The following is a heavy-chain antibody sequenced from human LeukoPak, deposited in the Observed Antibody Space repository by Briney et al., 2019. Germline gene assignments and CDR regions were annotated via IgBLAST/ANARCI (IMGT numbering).Heavy chain of an antibody. CDR3: ARAITNYSYIFDY. CDR1: GFTFSSYS. J-gene: IGHJ4*02. CDR2: ISSSSSYI. Sequence: GGPLRLSCAASGFTFSSYSMNWVRQAPGKGLEWVSSISSSSSYIYYADSVKGRFTISRDNAKNSLSLQMNSLRAEDTAVYYCARAITNYSYIFDYWGQGTLVTVSS. V-gene: IGHV3-21*01. D-gene: IGHD5-18*01.